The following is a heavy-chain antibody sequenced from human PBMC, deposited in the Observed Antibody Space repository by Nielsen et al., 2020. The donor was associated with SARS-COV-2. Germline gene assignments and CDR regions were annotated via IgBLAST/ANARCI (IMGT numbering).Heavy chain of an antibody. CDR3: ARVVNVYSSSTPVYYYYYYGMDV. Sequence: LSPTCAASGFTFSSYGMHWVRQAPGKGLEWVAVIWYDGSNKYYADSVKGRFTISRDNSKNTLYLQMNSLRAEDTAVYYCARVVNVYSSSTPVYYYYYYGMDVWGQGTTVTVSS. CDR1: GFTFSSYG. CDR2: IWYDGSNK. J-gene: IGHJ6*02. V-gene: IGHV3-33*01. D-gene: IGHD6-6*01.